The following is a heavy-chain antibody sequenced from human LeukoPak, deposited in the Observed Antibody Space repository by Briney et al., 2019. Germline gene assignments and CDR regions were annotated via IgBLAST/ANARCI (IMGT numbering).Heavy chain of an antibody. V-gene: IGHV1-3*01. J-gene: IGHJ4*02. D-gene: IGHD4-17*01. Sequence: ASVKVSCKASGYTFTTYAINWVRQAPGQRLEWMGWINAGNGNTKYSQKFQGRVAITKDTSASTAYMELRSLRSEDTGVYYCARHSDYGDYVFDYWGQGTLVTVFS. CDR3: ARHSDYGDYVFDY. CDR2: INAGNGNT. CDR1: GYTFTTYA.